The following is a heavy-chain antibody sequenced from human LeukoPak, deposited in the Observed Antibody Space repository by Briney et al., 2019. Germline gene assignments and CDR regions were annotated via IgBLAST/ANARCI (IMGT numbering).Heavy chain of an antibody. Sequence: SETLSLTCTVSGGSISSYYWGWIRQPPGKGLEWIGYIYHSGSTRYNPSLKSRVTISVDTSNNQFSLRLSSVTAADTALYYCARQGMNTATFDYWGQGTLVTVSS. J-gene: IGHJ4*02. CDR1: GGSISSYY. V-gene: IGHV4-59*08. D-gene: IGHD4-17*01. CDR2: IYHSGST. CDR3: ARQGMNTATFDY.